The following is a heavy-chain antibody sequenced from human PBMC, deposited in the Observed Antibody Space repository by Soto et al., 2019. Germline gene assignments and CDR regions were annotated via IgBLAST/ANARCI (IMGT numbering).Heavy chain of an antibody. Sequence: GGSLRLSCAASGFTFSSYAMSWVRQAPGKGLEWVSAISGSGNTAYYADSVKGRFTISRDNSKNTLCLQMNSLRAEDTAVYYCAKEGAYYASGTLNFFDYWGQGTLVTVSS. J-gene: IGHJ4*02. CDR1: GFTFSSYA. D-gene: IGHD3-10*01. CDR3: AKEGAYYASGTLNFFDY. V-gene: IGHV3-23*01. CDR2: ISGSGNTA.